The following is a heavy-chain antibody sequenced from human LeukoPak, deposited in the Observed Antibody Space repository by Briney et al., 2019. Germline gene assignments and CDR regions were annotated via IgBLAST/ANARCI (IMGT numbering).Heavy chain of an antibody. CDR3: ARAIPDIVVVPAAIFGITMVRGVTKYNWLDP. V-gene: IGHV4-61*01. J-gene: IGHJ5*02. CDR2: IYYTGTT. Sequence: PSETLSLTCTVSGDSFNNGLYWSWIRQPPGKGLEWIGYIYYTGTTNYNPSLKSRVTISVDTSKNQFSLKLTSVTAADTAVYYCARAIPDIVVVPAAIFGITMVRGVTKYNWLDPWGQGTLVTVSS. CDR1: GDSFNNGLY. D-gene: IGHD2-2*02.